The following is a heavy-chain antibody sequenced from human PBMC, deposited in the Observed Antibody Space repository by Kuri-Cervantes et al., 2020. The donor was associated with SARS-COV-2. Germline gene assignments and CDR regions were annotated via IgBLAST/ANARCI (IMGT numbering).Heavy chain of an antibody. D-gene: IGHD6-19*01. CDR2: IIPIFGTA. CDR3: ARGEASQWLVLNWFDP. J-gene: IGHJ5*02. Sequence: SVKVSCKASGGTFSSYAISWVRQAPGQGLEWMGGIIPIFGTANYAQKFQGRVTITADKSTSTAYMELSSLRSEGTAVYYCARGEASQWLVLNWFDPWGQGTLVTVS. CDR1: GGTFSSYA. V-gene: IGHV1-69*06.